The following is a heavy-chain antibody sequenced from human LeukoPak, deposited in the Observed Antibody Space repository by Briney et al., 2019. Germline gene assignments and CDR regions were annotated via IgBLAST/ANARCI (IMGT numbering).Heavy chain of an antibody. CDR2: IYHRGST. CDR1: GGSISSYY. D-gene: IGHD3-3*01. Sequence: SETLSLTCTVSGGSISSYYWGWLRQPPGKGLEWVGSIYHRGSTYYNPSLGSRVTISLDRSKKKFSLKLTSVTAADTAVYFCARGAEYYAIWRGYAGYSDYWGQGIPVTVSS. V-gene: IGHV4-38-2*02. CDR3: ARGAEYYAIWRGYAGYSDY. J-gene: IGHJ4*02.